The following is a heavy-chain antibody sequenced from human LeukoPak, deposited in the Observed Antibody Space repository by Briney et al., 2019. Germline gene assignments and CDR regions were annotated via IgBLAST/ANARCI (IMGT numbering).Heavy chain of an antibody. CDR1: GYTFTSYD. CDR2: MNPNSGNT. V-gene: IGHV1-8*01. CDR3: ARASPIDYYDSSGFDDY. Sequence: GASVKVSCKASGYTFTSYDINWVRQATGQGLEWMGWMNPNSGNTGYAQKFQGRVTMTRNTSISTAYMGLSSLRSEDTAVYYCARASPIDYYDSSGFDDYWGQGTLVTVSS. J-gene: IGHJ4*02. D-gene: IGHD3-22*01.